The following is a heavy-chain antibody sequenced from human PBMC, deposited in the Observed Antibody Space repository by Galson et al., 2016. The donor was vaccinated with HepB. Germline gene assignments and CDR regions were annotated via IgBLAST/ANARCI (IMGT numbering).Heavy chain of an antibody. CDR1: GITVTTNY. D-gene: IGHD5-24*01. CDR2: LYSGGTT. Sequence: SLRLSCAVSGITVTTNYISWVRQAPGKGLEWVAILYSGGTTVYADSVRGRFTISRDDSKNTVHLQMNSLRVEDTAMYFCASAPTITTIWGSWGQGTLVTVSS. CDR3: ASAPTITTIWGS. J-gene: IGHJ5*02. V-gene: IGHV3-53*01.